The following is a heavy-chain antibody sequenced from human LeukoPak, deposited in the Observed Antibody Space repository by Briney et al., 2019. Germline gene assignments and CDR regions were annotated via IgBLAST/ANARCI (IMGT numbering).Heavy chain of an antibody. J-gene: IGHJ3*02. D-gene: IGHD1-1*01. V-gene: IGHV4-59*01. CDR1: GGTISSYY. CDR3: ARDLGGTTSNAFDI. CDR2: IYYSGST. Sequence: PSETLSLTCTVSGGTISSYYWSWIRQPPGKGLEWIGYIYYSGSTNYNPSLKSRVTISVDTSKNQFSLKLSSVTAADTVVYYCARDLGGTTSNAFDIWGQGTMVTVSS.